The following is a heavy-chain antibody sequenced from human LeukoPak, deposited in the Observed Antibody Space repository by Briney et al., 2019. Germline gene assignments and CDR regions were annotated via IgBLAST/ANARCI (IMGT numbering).Heavy chain of an antibody. V-gene: IGHV3-33*01. D-gene: IGHD4-17*01. CDR3: ARGDYGDPFDY. CDR2: IWYDGSNT. J-gene: IGHJ4*02. CDR1: GFTFSSYG. Sequence: QPGGSLRLSCAASGFTFSSYGMHWGRQAPGKGLEWVAVIWYDGSNTYYADSVKGRFTISRDNSKNTLYLQMNSLRAEDTAVYYCARGDYGDPFDYWGQGTLVTVSS.